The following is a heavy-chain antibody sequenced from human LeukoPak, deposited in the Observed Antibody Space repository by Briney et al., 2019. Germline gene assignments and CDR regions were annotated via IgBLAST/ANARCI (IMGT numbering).Heavy chain of an antibody. CDR1: GFTFSRYW. D-gene: IGHD6-13*01. J-gene: IGHJ4*02. V-gene: IGHV3-74*01. Sequence: PGGSLRLSCAASGFTFSRYWMHWVRQAPGKGLVWVSRINTDGSGTSYADSVKGRFTISRDNAKNTLYLQMNSLRAEDTAVYYCARDGPAAARDYWGQGTLVTVSS. CDR2: INTDGSGT. CDR3: ARDGPAAARDY.